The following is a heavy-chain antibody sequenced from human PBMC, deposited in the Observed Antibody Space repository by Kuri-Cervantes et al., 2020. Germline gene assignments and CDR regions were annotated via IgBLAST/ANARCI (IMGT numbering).Heavy chain of an antibody. J-gene: IGHJ6*02. CDR3: ARDRAQLIDYCGYYYYGMDV. CDR1: GGSVSSGSYY. V-gene: IGHV4-61*01. Sequence: SETLSLTCTVSGGSVSSGSYYWSCIRQPPGKGLEWIGYIYYSGSTIYNPSLKSRVSISVDTSKNQLSQKLSSVTAADTAVYYCARDRAQLIDYCGYYYYGMDVWGQGTTVTVSS. D-gene: IGHD4-23*01. CDR2: IYYSGST.